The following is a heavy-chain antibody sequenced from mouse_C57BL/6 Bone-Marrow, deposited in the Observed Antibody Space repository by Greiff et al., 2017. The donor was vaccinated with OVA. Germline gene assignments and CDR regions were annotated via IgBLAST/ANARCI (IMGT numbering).Heavy chain of an antibody. J-gene: IGHJ2*01. CDR3: APQLRSFDY. CDR2: INPSSGYT. Sequence: VQLVESGAELARPGASVKMSCKASGYTFTSYTMHWVKQRPGQGLEWIGYINPSSGYTKYNQKFKDKATLTADKSSSTAYMQLSSLTSEDSAVYYCAPQLRSFDYWGQGTTLTVSS. CDR1: GYTFTSYT. V-gene: IGHV1-4*01. D-gene: IGHD3-2*02.